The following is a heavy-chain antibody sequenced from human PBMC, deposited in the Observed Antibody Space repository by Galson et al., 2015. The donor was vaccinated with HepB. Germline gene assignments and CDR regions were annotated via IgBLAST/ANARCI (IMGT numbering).Heavy chain of an antibody. CDR3: AQGPVAGTDDAFDI. Sequence: ETLSLTCTVSGGSISSSSYYWGWIRQPPGKGLEWIGSIYYSGSTYYNPSLKSRVTISVDTSKNQFSLKLSSVTAADTAVYYCAQGPVAGTDDAFDIWGQGTMVTVSS. CDR2: IYYSGST. V-gene: IGHV4-39*01. J-gene: IGHJ3*02. D-gene: IGHD6-19*01. CDR1: GGSISSSSYY.